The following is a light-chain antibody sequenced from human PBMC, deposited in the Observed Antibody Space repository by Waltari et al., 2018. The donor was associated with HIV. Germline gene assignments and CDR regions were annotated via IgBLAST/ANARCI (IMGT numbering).Light chain of an antibody. CDR1: KLGDKY. Sequence: SYALTQPPSVSVSPGPTARITCSGDKLGDKYVCWYQHRPGQSPVLVIYRDIKRPSGIPERFSGSNSGNTATLTISGTQALDEADYYCQAWDSNTAIFGGGTKLTVL. V-gene: IGLV3-1*01. CDR2: RDI. J-gene: IGLJ2*01. CDR3: QAWDSNTAI.